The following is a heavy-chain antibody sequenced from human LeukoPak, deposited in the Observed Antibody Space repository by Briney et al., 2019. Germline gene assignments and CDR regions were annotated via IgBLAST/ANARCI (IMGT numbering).Heavy chain of an antibody. CDR1: GFTFSSYA. J-gene: IGHJ4*02. V-gene: IGHV3-48*04. D-gene: IGHD6-19*01. Sequence: PGGSLRLSCAASGFTFSSYAMSWVRQAPGKGLEWVSYISSSSSTIYYADSVKGRFTISRDNAKNSLYLQMNSLRAEDTAVYYCARGGYSSGYIGFNPLDYWGQGTLVTVSS. CDR2: ISSSSSTI. CDR3: ARGGYSSGYIGFNPLDY.